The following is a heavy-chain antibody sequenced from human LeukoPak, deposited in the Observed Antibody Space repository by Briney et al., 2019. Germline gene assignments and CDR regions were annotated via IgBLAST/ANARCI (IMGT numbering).Heavy chain of an antibody. CDR3: ARDSPRVYYGSGSYYNALGY. D-gene: IGHD3-10*01. CDR1: VYTFTSYY. J-gene: IGHJ4*02. CDR2: INPSGGST. Sequence: GGSVKVSCKASVYTFTSYYMHWVRQAPGQGLEWMGIINPSGGSTSYAQKFQGRVTMTMDTSTSTVYMELSSLRSEDTTVYYCARDSPRVYYGSGSYYNALGYWGQGTLVTVSS. V-gene: IGHV1-46*01.